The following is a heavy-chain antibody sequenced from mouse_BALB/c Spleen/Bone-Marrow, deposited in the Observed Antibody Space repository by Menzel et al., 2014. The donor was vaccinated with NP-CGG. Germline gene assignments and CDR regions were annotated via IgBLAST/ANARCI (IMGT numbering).Heavy chain of an antibody. J-gene: IGHJ3*01. CDR3: ARDGYGSSD. CDR2: ISSGGSYT. V-gene: IGHV5-9-4*01. Sequence: EVQLQESGGVLVKPGGSLKLSCAASGFTFSTYAMSWVRQSPEKRLEWVAEISSGGSYTYYPDTVTGRFAISRDNAKNTLYLEMSGLRSEDTAMYYCARDGYGSSDWGQGTLVTVSA. CDR1: GFTFSTYA. D-gene: IGHD1-1*01.